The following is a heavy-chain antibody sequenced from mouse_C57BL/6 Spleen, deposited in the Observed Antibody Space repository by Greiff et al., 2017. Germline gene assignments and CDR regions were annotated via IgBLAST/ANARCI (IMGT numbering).Heavy chain of an antibody. CDR1: GYTFTSYW. D-gene: IGHD1-1*01. J-gene: IGHJ1*03. CDR3: ARIYYGSSYPWYFDV. V-gene: IGHV1-52*01. CDR2: IDPSDSET. Sequence: VQLQQPGAELVRPGSSVKLSCKASGYTFTSYWMHWVKQRPIQGLEWIGNIDPSDSETHYNQKFKDKATLTVDKSSSTAYMQLSSLTSEDSAVYYCARIYYGSSYPWYFDVWGTGTTVTVSS.